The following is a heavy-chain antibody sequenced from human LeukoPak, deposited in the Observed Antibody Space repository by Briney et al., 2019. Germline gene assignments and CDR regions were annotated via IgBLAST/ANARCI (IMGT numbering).Heavy chain of an antibody. D-gene: IGHD6-13*01. CDR2: ISSSSSYL. J-gene: IGHJ3*02. CDR3: ARDSKGRAFDI. CDR1: GFTFSSYS. V-gene: IGHV3-21*01. Sequence: GGSLRLSCAASGFTFSSYSMNWVRQAPGKGLEWVSSISSSSSYLYYADSVKGRFTISRDNAKNSLYLQMNSLRAEDTAVYYCARDSKGRAFDIWGQGTMVTVSS.